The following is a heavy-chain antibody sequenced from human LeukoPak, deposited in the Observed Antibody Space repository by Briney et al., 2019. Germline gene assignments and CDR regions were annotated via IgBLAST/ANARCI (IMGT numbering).Heavy chain of an antibody. CDR2: IRKDGSEK. D-gene: IGHD3-22*01. CDR3: VRDCSESSGHYYKIGLAY. V-gene: IGHV3-7*03. J-gene: IGHJ4*02. CDR1: EFTFSNFW. Sequence: GGSLRLSCAASEFTFSNFWMNWVRQAPGKGLEWVANIRKDGSEKYYVDSVKGRFTISRDNAKNSLYLQMNSLRAEDTAVYYCVRDCSESSGHYYKIGLAYWGQGTLVTVSS.